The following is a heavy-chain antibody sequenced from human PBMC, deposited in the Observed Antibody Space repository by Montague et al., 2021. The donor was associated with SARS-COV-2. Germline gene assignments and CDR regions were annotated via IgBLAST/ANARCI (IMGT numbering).Heavy chain of an antibody. J-gene: IGHJ4*02. D-gene: IGHD6-19*01. CDR2: VNPDGTRT. Sequence: SLRLSCVASGFTFRNYWMEWVRQGPGKGLVWVSNVNPDGTRTNYADSAKGRVTISRDNAKNTLYLQIDSLTADDTAVYYCARGAFSNGLDKWGQGTLVTVSS. CDR1: GFTFRNYW. CDR3: ARGAFSNGLDK. V-gene: IGHV3-74*01.